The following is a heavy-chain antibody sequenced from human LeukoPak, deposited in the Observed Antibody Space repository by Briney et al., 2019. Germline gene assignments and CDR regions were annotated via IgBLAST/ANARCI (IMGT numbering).Heavy chain of an antibody. Sequence: PSETPSLTCTVSGGSISSYYWSWIRQPPGKGLEWIGYIYYSGSTNYNPSLKSRVTISVDTSKNQFSLKLSSVTAADTAVYYCARDRRIAARQSVFDYWGQGTLVTVSS. J-gene: IGHJ4*02. V-gene: IGHV4-59*01. CDR2: IYYSGST. CDR3: ARDRRIAARQSVFDY. D-gene: IGHD6-6*01. CDR1: GGSISSYY.